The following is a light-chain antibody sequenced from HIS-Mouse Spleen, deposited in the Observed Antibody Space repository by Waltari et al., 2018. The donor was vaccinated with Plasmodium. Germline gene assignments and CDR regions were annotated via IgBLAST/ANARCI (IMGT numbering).Light chain of an antibody. CDR1: SSNIGRNP. CDR2: SNN. V-gene: IGLV1-44*01. J-gene: IGLJ2*01. CDR3: AAWDDSLNGVV. Sequence: QSVLTQPPSASGTPGQRVTISCSGSSSNIGRNPVNWYQQLPGTAPKPLIYSNNQRPSGVPDRFSGSKSGTSASLAISGLQSEDEADYYCAAWDDSLNGVVFGGGTKLTVL.